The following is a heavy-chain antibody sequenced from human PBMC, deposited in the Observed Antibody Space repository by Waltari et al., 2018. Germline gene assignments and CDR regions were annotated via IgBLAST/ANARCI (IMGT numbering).Heavy chain of an antibody. Sequence: VQLVESGGGLVQPGGSLRLSCAASGFTFSSYAMSWVRPATGKGLEWVSAISGSGGSTYYADSVKGRFTISRDNSKNTLYLQMNSLRAEDTAVYYCARDHGYGAIDYYYYGMDVWGQGTTVTVSS. J-gene: IGHJ6*02. CDR2: ISGSGGST. CDR1: GFTFSSYA. CDR3: ARDHGYGAIDYYYYGMDV. V-gene: IGHV3-23*04. D-gene: IGHD5-12*01.